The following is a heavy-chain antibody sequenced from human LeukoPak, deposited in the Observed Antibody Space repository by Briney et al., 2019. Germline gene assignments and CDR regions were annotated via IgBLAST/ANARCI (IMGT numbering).Heavy chain of an antibody. CDR3: ARIRSISGVLYSRIPNDFYYAMDV. D-gene: IGHD3-3*01. J-gene: IGHJ6*02. V-gene: IGHV1-18*01. Sequence: ASVKVSCKASGYSFTSYGISWVRQAPGQGLEWMGWITGNNGDRHYAEKFRGRVTMTPDTATSTAYMELRSLGSDDTAVYYCARIRSISGVLYSRIPNDFYYAMDVWGQGTTVTVSS. CDR2: ITGNNGDR. CDR1: GYSFTSYG.